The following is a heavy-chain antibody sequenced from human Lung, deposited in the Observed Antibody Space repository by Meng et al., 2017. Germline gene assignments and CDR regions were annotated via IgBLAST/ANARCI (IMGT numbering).Heavy chain of an antibody. CDR2: ISSSGSTI. CDR3: ARDTGFGEFWFDP. CDR1: GFTFGSYE. D-gene: IGHD3-10*01. Sequence: GESLKISCAASGFTFGSYEMNWVRQAPGKGLEWVSYISSSGSTIYYADSVKGRFTISRDNAKNSLYLLMNSLRAEDTAVYYCARDTGFGEFWFDPWGQGTLVTVSS. J-gene: IGHJ5*02. V-gene: IGHV3-48*03.